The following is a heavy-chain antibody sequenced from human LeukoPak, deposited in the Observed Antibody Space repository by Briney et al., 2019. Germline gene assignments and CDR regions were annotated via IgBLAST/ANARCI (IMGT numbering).Heavy chain of an antibody. V-gene: IGHV3-9*01. CDR1: GFRFNAFA. CDR3: AKGLYGLGILTYDGFDI. CDR2: VGWDGTSV. Sequence: GISLRLSCAASGFRFNAFAIPWVREAPGKGLEWVSGVGWDGTSVAYADSVKGRFTISRDNAQNSVYLQMNSLRIEDTALYYCAKGLYGLGILTYDGFDIWGQGTMVTVSS. D-gene: IGHD3-10*01. J-gene: IGHJ3*02.